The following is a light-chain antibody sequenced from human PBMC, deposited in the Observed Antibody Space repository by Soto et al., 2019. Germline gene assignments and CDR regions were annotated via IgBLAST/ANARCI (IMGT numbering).Light chain of an antibody. V-gene: IGKV3-20*01. Sequence: EIVLTQSPGPVSLSPGERATLSCRASQRVSSTYLAWYQQKPGQAPRLLIYRTSTRATGIPDRFSGSGSGTDFTLTISRLEPEDFAVYYCQQFGSSVTFGQGTRLEIK. CDR1: QRVSSTY. CDR3: QQFGSSVT. J-gene: IGKJ5*01. CDR2: RTS.